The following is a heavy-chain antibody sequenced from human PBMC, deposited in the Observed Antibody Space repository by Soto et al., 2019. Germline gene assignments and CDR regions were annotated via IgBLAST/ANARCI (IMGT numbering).Heavy chain of an antibody. Sequence: GSGPTLVNPTQTLTLTCTFSGFSIYSSGMCVSWIRQPPGKALEWLALIDWDDDTYFSPSLKTRLTISKDTSKNQVVLTMANMSPVDTATYYCARIRGDLRGYESGYFDYWGQGTXVTVSS. V-gene: IGHV2-70*01. CDR2: IDWDDDT. CDR1: GFSIYSSGMC. D-gene: IGHD5-12*01. CDR3: ARIRGDLRGYESGYFDY. J-gene: IGHJ4*02.